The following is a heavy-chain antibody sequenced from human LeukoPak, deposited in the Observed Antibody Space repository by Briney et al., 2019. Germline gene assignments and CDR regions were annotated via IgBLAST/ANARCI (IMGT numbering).Heavy chain of an antibody. D-gene: IGHD2-2*01. CDR1: GFTFSSYS. CDR3: AKDGLYCSSTSCYFRAFDI. J-gene: IGHJ3*02. V-gene: IGHV3-48*04. Sequence: GGSLRLSCAASGFTFSSYSMTWVRQAPGKGLEWVSYVSSSSSTIYYADSVKGRFTISRNNAKNSLYLQMNSLRAEDTAVYYCAKDGLYCSSTSCYFRAFDIWGQGTMVTVSS. CDR2: VSSSSSTI.